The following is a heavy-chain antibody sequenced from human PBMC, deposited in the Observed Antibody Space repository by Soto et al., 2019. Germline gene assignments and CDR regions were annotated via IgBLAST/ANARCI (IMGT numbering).Heavy chain of an antibody. Sequence: SETLSLTCAVSGGSISSGGYYWSWIRQHPGKGLEWIGYIYYSGSTYYNPSLKSRVTISVDTSKNQFSLKLSSVTAADTAVYYCAREGGIVGGTAADYWGQGTLGNVSS. CDR2: IYYSGST. V-gene: IGHV4-31*11. J-gene: IGHJ4*02. D-gene: IGHD1-26*01. CDR3: AREGGIVGGTAADY. CDR1: GGSISSGGYY.